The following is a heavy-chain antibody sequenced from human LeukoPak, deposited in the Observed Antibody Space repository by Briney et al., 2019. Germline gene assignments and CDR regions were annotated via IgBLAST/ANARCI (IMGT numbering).Heavy chain of an antibody. V-gene: IGHV3-23*01. Sequence: GGSLRLSCAASGFTFSNYPMSWVRQAPGKGLEWVSVISGSGDTTCYADSVKGRFTISRDNSKNTLYLQMNSLRAEDTAVYYCAKTLVGTYAFDIWGQGTMVTVSS. CDR3: AKTLVGTYAFDI. D-gene: IGHD1-26*01. CDR2: ISGSGDTT. J-gene: IGHJ3*02. CDR1: GFTFSNYP.